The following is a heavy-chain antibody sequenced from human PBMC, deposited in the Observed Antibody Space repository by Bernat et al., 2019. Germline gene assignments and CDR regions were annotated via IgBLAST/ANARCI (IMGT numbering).Heavy chain of an antibody. J-gene: IGHJ4*02. V-gene: IGHV1-18*01. D-gene: IGHD1-26*01. Sequence: QVQLVQSGAEVKKPGASVKVSCKASGYTFTSYGTSWVRQAPGQGLEWMGWISAYNGNTNYAQKLQGRVTMTTDTSTSTAYMELRSLRSDDTAVYYCARVSWSGSYSAIALPDNDYWGQGTLVTVSS. CDR2: ISAYNGNT. CDR1: GYTFTSYG. CDR3: ARVSWSGSYSAIALPDNDY.